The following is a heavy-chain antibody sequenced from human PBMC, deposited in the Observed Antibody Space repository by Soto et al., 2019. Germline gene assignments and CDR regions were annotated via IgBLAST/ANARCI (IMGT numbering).Heavy chain of an antibody. V-gene: IGHV3-74*01. D-gene: IGHD1-26*01. CDR3: TRSGDAGHEQSGDAFDI. CDR2: MNSDGSIT. J-gene: IGHJ3*02. Sequence: EVQLVESGGGLVQPGGSLRLSCAASGFTISSFWMHWVRQAPGKGLVWVSRMNSDGSITNYADSVRGLFTISSDNAKNTLYLQINSLRAEDTAVFYCTRSGDAGHEQSGDAFDIWGQGTLVTVSS. CDR1: GFTISSFW.